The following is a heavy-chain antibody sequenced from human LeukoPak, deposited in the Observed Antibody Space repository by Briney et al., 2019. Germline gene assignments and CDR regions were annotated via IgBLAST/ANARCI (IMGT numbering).Heavy chain of an antibody. V-gene: IGHV4-34*01. D-gene: IGHD3-10*01. Sequence: SETLSLICAVYGGSCSAYYWSWIRQPPGKGLVWMGEINHSGSTNYSPSLKCRVTISVDTSKNQSSLKLSSVTAADTAVYYCARVPKDYGSGSTYYFDYWGQGTLVTVSS. CDR1: GGSCSAYY. J-gene: IGHJ4*02. CDR3: ARVPKDYGSGSTYYFDY. CDR2: INHSGST.